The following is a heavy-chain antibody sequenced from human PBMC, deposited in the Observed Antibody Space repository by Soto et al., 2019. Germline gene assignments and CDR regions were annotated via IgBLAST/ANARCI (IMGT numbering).Heavy chain of an antibody. D-gene: IGHD6-13*01. CDR3: ARGSAADWFDP. V-gene: IGHV4-31*03. Sequence: SETLSLTCTVSGGSISSGGYYWSWIRQHPGKGLEWIGYIYYSGSTYYNPSLKSRVTISVDTSKNQFSLKLSSVTAADTAVYYCARGSAADWFDPWGQGTRVTVSS. CDR2: IYYSGST. J-gene: IGHJ5*02. CDR1: GGSISSGGYY.